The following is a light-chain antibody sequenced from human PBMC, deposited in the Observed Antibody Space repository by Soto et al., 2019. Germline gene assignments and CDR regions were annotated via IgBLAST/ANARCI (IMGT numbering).Light chain of an antibody. CDR1: QSLLHSNGNVY. Sequence: DIVLTQSPLSLPVTPGEPASISCRSSQSLLHSNGNVYVAWYLQKPGQSPQLLIYLGSIRASGVHDRFSGSGSGTDFTLKITRVEAEYVGVYYCMQAIQAPRTFGLGPKVEIK. V-gene: IGKV2-28*01. CDR3: MQAIQAPRT. J-gene: IGKJ1*01. CDR2: LGS.